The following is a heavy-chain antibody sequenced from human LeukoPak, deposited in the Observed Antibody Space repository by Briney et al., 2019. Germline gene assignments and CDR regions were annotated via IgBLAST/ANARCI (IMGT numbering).Heavy chain of an antibody. D-gene: IGHD2-2*01. V-gene: IGHV4-59*01. CDR1: GGSTYSYY. J-gene: IGHJ4*02. Sequence: SETLSLTCTVSGGSTYSYYWSWIRQPPGKGLEWTGYISYSGSTNYNPSLKSRVTIMADTSKNQFSLRLSSVTAADTAVYYCARGPAAYDYWGQGTLVTVSS. CDR2: ISYSGST. CDR3: ARGPAAYDY.